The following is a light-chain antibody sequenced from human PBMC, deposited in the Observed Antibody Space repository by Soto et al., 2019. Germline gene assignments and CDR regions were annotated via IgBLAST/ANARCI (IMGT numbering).Light chain of an antibody. J-gene: IGKJ3*01. CDR1: QSVSSSY. V-gene: IGKV3-20*01. CDR3: QQYGSSPFT. CDR2: GAS. Sequence: EIVLTQSPGTLSLSPGERATLSCRASQSVSSSYLAWYQQKPGQAPRLLIYGASSRATGIPDRFSGSGSGTDFTLTTSRLEPEDFAVYYCQQYGSSPFTFGPGTKEDIK.